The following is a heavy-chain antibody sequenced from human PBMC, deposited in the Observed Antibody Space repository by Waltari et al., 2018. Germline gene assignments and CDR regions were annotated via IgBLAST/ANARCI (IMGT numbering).Heavy chain of an antibody. D-gene: IGHD4-17*01. Sequence: QVQLQQWGAGLLKPSETLSLTCAVYGGSFSGYYWSWIRQPPGKGLEWIGEINHSGSTNYNRSLKSRVTISVDTSKNQFSLKLSSVTAADTAVYYCARAPPDYGDYKARRRGRGWFDPWGQGTLVTVSS. V-gene: IGHV4-34*01. CDR2: INHSGST. CDR1: GGSFSGYY. CDR3: ARAPPDYGDYKARRRGRGWFDP. J-gene: IGHJ5*02.